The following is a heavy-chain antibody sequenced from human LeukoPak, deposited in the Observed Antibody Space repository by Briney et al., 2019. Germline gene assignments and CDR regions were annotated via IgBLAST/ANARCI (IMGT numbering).Heavy chain of an antibody. J-gene: IGHJ4*02. CDR1: GSTFSSYA. D-gene: IGHD6-19*01. V-gene: IGHV3-23*01. CDR3: AKSKASGWMRYFDY. CDR2: ISGSGGST. Sequence: GGSLRLSCAASGSTFSSYAMSWVRQAPGKGLEWVSAISGSGGSTYYADSVKGRFTISRDNSKNTLYLQMNSLRAEDTAVYYCAKSKASGWMRYFDYWGQGTLVTVSS.